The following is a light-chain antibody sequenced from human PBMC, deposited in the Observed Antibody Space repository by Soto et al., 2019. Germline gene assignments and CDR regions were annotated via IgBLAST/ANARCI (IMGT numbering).Light chain of an antibody. CDR2: AAS. Sequence: DIVLTQSPGTLSLSPGERATLSFSASQSVSSSNLAWYQQKPAQAPRLLIYAASRRAPGIPERFSGSGSGTDFTLTISRLEPEDFAVYYCQQYLTSPKTFGQGTKVDI. J-gene: IGKJ1*01. CDR1: QSVSSSN. V-gene: IGKV3-20*01. CDR3: QQYLTSPKT.